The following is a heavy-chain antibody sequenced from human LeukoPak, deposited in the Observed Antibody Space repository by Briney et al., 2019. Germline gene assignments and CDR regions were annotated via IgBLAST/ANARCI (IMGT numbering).Heavy chain of an antibody. D-gene: IGHD6-19*01. CDR3: AKGLGIAVAGLFFDY. CDR2: ISGSGGST. J-gene: IGHJ4*02. CDR1: GFTFSNAW. V-gene: IGHV3-23*01. Sequence: TGGSLRLSCAASGFTFSNAWMSWVRQAPGKGLEWVSAISGSGGSTYYADSVKGRFTISRDNSKNTLYLQMNSLRAEDTAVYYCAKGLGIAVAGLFFDYWGQGTLVTVSS.